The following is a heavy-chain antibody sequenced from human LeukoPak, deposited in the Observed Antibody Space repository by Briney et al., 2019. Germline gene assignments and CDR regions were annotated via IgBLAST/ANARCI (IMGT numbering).Heavy chain of an antibody. CDR1: GFTFRDYY. J-gene: IGHJ6*02. Sequence: PGGSLRLSCAASGFTFRDYYMNWIRQAPGKGLEWLSYISSSSGTIYDADSVKGRFTISRDNAKNLVYLQMNSLRAEDTAVYYCVRDGGKYCSSTSCHSGYYYHGMDVWGQGTTVTVSS. V-gene: IGHV3-11*01. CDR3: VRDGGKYCSSTSCHSGYYYHGMDV. D-gene: IGHD2-2*02. CDR2: ISSSSGTI.